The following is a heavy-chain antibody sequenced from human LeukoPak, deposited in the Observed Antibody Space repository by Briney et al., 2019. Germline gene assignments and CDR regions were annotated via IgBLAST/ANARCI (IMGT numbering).Heavy chain of an antibody. J-gene: IGHJ3*02. V-gene: IGHV3-23*01. D-gene: IGHD6-13*01. CDR2: ISGSGGST. CDR3: AKARAYSSSSRDAFDI. Sequence: SGGSLRLSCAASGFTFSSYAMSWVRQAPGKGLEWVSAISGSGGSTYYADSVKGRFTISRDNSKNTLYLQMNSLRAEDTAVYYCAKARAYSSSSRDAFDIWGQGTMVTVSS. CDR1: GFTFSSYA.